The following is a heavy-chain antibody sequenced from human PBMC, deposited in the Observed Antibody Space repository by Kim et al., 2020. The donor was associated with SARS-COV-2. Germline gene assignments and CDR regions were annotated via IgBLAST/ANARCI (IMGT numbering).Heavy chain of an antibody. Sequence: GGSLRLSCAASGSTISAYWMRWLRQAPGKGLESVATISQDGSQKYYVNSVRGRFTISRDNDNAKNSVDLQMNSLRPEDTAVYYCVGDRGWFDPWGQGTLVTVSS. CDR2: ISQDGSQK. CDR3: VGDRGWFDP. J-gene: IGHJ5*02. V-gene: IGHV3-7*01. CDR1: GSTISAYW. D-gene: IGHD3-16*01.